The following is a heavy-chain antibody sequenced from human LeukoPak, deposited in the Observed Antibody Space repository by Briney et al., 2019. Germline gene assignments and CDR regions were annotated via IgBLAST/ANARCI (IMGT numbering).Heavy chain of an antibody. CDR3: ARGPPPDFDY. V-gene: IGHV4-4*07. Sequence: SETLSLACTVSGGSISSYYWSWIRQPPGKGLEWIGRTHPSGSTNYNPSLKSRVTLSVDTSKNQFSLKLSSVTAADTAVYYCARGPPPDFDYWGRGTLVTVSS. CDR1: GGSISSYY. CDR2: THPSGST. J-gene: IGHJ4*02.